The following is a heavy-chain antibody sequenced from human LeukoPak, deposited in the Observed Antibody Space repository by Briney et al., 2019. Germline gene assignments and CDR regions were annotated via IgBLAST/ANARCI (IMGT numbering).Heavy chain of an antibody. CDR1: GYTLTELS. D-gene: IGHD4-11*01. CDR3: ATAHPAYSNAFDY. V-gene: IGHV1-24*01. Sequence: ASVKVSCKVSGYTLTELSMHWVRQAPGKGLEWMGGFDPEDGETIYAQKFQGRVTMTEDTSTDTAYMELSSLRSGDTAVYYCATAHPAYSNAFDYWGQGTLVTVSS. CDR2: FDPEDGET. J-gene: IGHJ4*02.